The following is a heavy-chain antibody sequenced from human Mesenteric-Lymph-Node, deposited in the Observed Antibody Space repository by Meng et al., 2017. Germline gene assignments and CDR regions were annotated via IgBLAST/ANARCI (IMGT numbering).Heavy chain of an antibody. CDR1: GYTFTGYY. D-gene: IGHD2-15*01. J-gene: IGHJ4*01. Sequence: ASVKVFCKASGYTFTGYYMHWVRQAPGQGLEWMGRINPNSGGTNYAQKSQGRVNMIRDTSTSTAYMELIRLRSDDTAVYYCARDLFEAAQASIWGQGTRVTVSS. CDR3: ARDLFEAAQASI. CDR2: INPNSGGT. V-gene: IGHV1-2*06.